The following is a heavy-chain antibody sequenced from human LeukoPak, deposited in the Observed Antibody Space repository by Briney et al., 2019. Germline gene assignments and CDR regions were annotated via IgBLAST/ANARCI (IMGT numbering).Heavy chain of an antibody. CDR3: AGDDILTGYYLFDY. CDR2: INHSGST. Sequence: SETLSLTCAVYGGSFSGYYWSWIRQPPGKGLEWIGEINHSGSTNYNPSLKSRVTISVDTSKNQFSLQLSSVTAADTAVYFCAGDDILTGYYLFDYWGQGTLVTVSS. J-gene: IGHJ4*02. V-gene: IGHV4-34*01. CDR1: GGSFSGYY. D-gene: IGHD3-9*01.